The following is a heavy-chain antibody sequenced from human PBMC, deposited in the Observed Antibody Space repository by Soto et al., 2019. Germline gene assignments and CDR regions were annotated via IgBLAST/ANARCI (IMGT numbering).Heavy chain of an antibody. CDR1: GGSTSNGWYY. CDR3: ARAGDTAMVIHWYFDY. V-gene: IGHV4-31*03. Sequence: TLFFTYPFSGGSTSNGWYYLRWIRQHPGEGLEWIGYIYYSGSTYYNPSLKSRVTISVDTSKNQFSLTLRSVTAADTAVYYCARAGDTAMVIHWYFDYWGQGTLVTVSS. J-gene: IGHJ4*02. CDR2: IYYSGST. D-gene: IGHD5-18*01.